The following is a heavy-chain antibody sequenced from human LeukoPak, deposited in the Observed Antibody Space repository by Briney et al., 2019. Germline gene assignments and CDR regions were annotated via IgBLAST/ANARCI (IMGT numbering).Heavy chain of an antibody. V-gene: IGHV4-39*01. D-gene: IGHD3-3*01. CDR3: ARPPYDFWSGYYPAFDI. Sequence: WGRQAPGRGLEWIGSIYYSGSTYYNPSLKSRVTISVDTSKNQFSLKLSSVTAADTAVYYCARPPYDFWSGYYPAFDIWGQGTMITVSS. J-gene: IGHJ3*02. CDR2: IYYSGST.